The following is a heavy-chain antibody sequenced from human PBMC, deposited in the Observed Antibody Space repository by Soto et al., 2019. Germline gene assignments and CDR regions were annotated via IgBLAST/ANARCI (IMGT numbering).Heavy chain of an antibody. V-gene: IGHV1-45*02. CDR3: AVGVAGSSPFTWELPDH. Sequence: QMQLVQSGAEVKKTGSTVTVSCKALGNTFTYRYLHWVRQAPGQALEGMGWITPSSGDVHYPQKFQERVTITRDRSINTAYMRMSSLRSEDTAMYYCAVGVAGSSPFTWELPDHWGQGPLVTVSS. J-gene: IGHJ4*02. D-gene: IGHD1-26*01. CDR2: ITPSSGDV. CDR1: GNTFTYRY.